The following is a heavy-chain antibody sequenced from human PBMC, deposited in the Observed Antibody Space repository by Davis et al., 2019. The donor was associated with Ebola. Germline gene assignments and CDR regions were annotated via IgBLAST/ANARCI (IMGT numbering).Heavy chain of an antibody. CDR2: IIPIFGTA. CDR1: GYTFTGYY. J-gene: IGHJ6*02. Sequence: SVKVSCKASGYTFTGYYMHWVRQAPGQGLEWMGGIIPIFGTANYAQKFQGRVTITADESTSTAYMELSSLKSEDTAVYYCARVPATAITTYYYGMDVWGQGTTVTVSS. V-gene: IGHV1-69*13. D-gene: IGHD2-21*02. CDR3: ARVPATAITTYYYGMDV.